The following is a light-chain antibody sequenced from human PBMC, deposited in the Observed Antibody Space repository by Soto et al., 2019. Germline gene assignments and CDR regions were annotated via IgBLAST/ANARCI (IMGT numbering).Light chain of an antibody. CDR2: DAS. J-gene: IGKJ5*01. Sequence: QMTQSPSPLSVSFGDRVTITWGASQSISSWLAWYQQKTGKAPKLLIYDASSLESGVPSRFSGSGSGTEFTLTISSLQTDDFATYYCQQYNSYSITFGQGTRLEI. V-gene: IGKV1-5*01. CDR1: QSISSW. CDR3: QQYNSYSIT.